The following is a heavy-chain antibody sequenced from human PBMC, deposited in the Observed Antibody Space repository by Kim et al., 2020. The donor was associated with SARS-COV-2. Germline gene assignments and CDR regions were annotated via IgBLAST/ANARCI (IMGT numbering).Heavy chain of an antibody. J-gene: IGHJ4*02. Sequence: GGSLRLSCAASGFTFSSYSMNWVRQAPGKGLEWVSSISSSSSYIYYADSVKGRFTISRDNAKNSLYLQMNSLRAEDTAVYYCARAAPYCTNGVCYLDYWGQGTLVTVSS. CDR1: GFTFSSYS. D-gene: IGHD2-8*01. CDR2: ISSSSSYI. CDR3: ARAAPYCTNGVCYLDY. V-gene: IGHV3-21*01.